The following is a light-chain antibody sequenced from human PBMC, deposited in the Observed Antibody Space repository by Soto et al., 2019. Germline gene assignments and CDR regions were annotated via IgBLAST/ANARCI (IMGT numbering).Light chain of an antibody. CDR1: QSVRNN. J-gene: IGKJ1*01. V-gene: IGKV3-15*01. CDR2: GAS. Sequence: TVMTQSPSTLSVSVGERVTLSCRASQSVRNNLAWYQQKPGQAPRLLIYGASTRATDVPARFSGSGSGTEFTLTISGLQSEDFAVYYCQEYDNWPPWTFGQGTKVDI. CDR3: QEYDNWPPWT.